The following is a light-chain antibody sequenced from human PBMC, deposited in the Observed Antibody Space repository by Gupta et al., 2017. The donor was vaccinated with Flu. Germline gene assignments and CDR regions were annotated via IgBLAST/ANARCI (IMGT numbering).Light chain of an antibody. J-gene: IGLJ3*02. V-gene: IGLV1-51*02. Sequence: KVTTVCSGISANIGNNHGSWYQQFPGTAPKLLIYESRVRPSGIPDRFSGSKSGTSATLDITGLQAGDEADYYCGAWDSSLTQGVFGGGTKMTV. CDR3: GAWDSSLTQGV. CDR1: SANIGNNH. CDR2: ESR.